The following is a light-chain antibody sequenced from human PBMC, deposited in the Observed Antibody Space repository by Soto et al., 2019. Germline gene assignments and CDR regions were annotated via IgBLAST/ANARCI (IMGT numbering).Light chain of an antibody. Sequence: EIVMTQSPGTLSLSPGERATLSCRASQSVSSRLAWYQQKPGQAPRLLISGASSRATGIPDRFSGSGSGTDFTLTISRLEPEDFALYYCQHYNNWPWTFGQGTKVDIK. CDR2: GAS. CDR3: QHYNNWPWT. CDR1: QSVSSR. J-gene: IGKJ1*01. V-gene: IGKV3-20*01.